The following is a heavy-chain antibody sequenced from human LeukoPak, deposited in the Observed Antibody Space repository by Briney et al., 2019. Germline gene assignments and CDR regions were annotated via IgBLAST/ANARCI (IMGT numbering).Heavy chain of an antibody. J-gene: IGHJ4*02. CDR2: ISGSGGST. D-gene: IGHD4-17*01. CDR1: GFTFSSYA. Sequence: GGSLRLSCAASGFTFSSYAMSWVRQAPGKGLEWVSAISGSGGSTYYADSVKGRFTISRDNSKNTLYLQMNSLRAEDTAVYYCAKESETTVTTYIYFDYWGQGTLVTVSS. V-gene: IGHV3-23*01. CDR3: AKESETTVTTYIYFDY.